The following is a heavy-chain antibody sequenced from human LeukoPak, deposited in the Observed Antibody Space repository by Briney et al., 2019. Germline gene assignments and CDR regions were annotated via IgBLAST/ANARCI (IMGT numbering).Heavy chain of an antibody. J-gene: IGHJ6*03. Sequence: SETLSLTCTVSGGSISSYYWSWIRQSPGKGLEWIGYINYSGSIKYNPSLKSRVTISVDTSKNQVSLKLSSVTAADTAVYHCARQRRNSSGYYYGYYYYMDVWGKGTTVTISS. CDR2: INYSGSI. D-gene: IGHD3-22*01. CDR1: GGSISSYY. V-gene: IGHV4-59*01. CDR3: ARQRRNSSGYYYGYYYYMDV.